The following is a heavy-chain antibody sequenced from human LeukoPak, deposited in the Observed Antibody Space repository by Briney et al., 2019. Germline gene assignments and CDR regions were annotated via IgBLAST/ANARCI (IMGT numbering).Heavy chain of an antibody. D-gene: IGHD6-13*01. CDR2: ISSSGNTM. CDR3: ARAVGSSSGFDP. V-gene: IGHV3-11*01. J-gene: IGHJ5*02. CDR1: GFTFSDYY. Sequence: GGSLRLSCAASGFTFSDYYMTWIRQTPGRGLEWLSYISSSGNTMYYADSVKGRFTISRDNAQNSLYLQMNSLRADDTAVYYCARAVGSSSGFDPWGQGTLVTVSS.